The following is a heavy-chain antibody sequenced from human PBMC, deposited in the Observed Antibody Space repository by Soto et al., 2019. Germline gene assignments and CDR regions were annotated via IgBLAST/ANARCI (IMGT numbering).Heavy chain of an antibody. CDR3: ARADPGYAYGLNV. V-gene: IGHV3-53*01. Sequence: GGSLRLSCAASGFTVRDNYITWVRQAPGRGLEWVSLLYSGGRIYYADSVKGRFTISRDTSKKTLYLQMNSLRTEDTAVYYCARADPGYAYGLNVWGQGTTVTVSS. CDR1: GFTVRDNY. J-gene: IGHJ6*02. D-gene: IGHD5-18*01. CDR2: LYSGGRI.